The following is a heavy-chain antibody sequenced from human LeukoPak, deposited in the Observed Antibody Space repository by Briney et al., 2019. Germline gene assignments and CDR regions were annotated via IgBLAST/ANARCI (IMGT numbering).Heavy chain of an antibody. CDR3: AKGSDGAGNYRPFDY. J-gene: IGHJ4*02. V-gene: IGHV3-23*01. Sequence: GGSLRLACGASGFPLSSATMSWLRQAPGKGLEWVSAINSGGGTTSAESVKGRFTISRDDSKNMLYLQMNSLRAEDTAVYYCAKGSDGAGNYRPFDYWGQGTLVTVSS. CDR2: INSGGGTT. CDR1: GFPLSSAT. D-gene: IGHD3-10*01.